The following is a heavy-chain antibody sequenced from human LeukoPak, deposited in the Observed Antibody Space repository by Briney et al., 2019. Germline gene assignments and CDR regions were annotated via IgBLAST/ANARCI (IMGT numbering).Heavy chain of an antibody. Sequence: ASVKVSCKASGYTFTDYFIHWVRQAPGQGLEWMGLIGPNGGTTNYAQKFQDRVTMTRDTPTSTAYMELSSLRSEDTAVYYCARDGLGGGGWSAYGMDVWGQGTTVTVSS. V-gene: IGHV1-46*01. J-gene: IGHJ6*02. D-gene: IGHD6-19*01. CDR2: IGPNGGTT. CDR3: ARDGLGGGGWSAYGMDV. CDR1: GYTFTDYF.